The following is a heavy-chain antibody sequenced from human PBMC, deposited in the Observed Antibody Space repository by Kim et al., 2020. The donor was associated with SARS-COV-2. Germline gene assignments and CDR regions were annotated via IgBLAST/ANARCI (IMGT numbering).Heavy chain of an antibody. J-gene: IGHJ4*02. V-gene: IGHV1-18*04. CDR1: GYTFTSYG. CDR2: ISAYNGNT. D-gene: IGHD3-16*02. Sequence: ASVKVSCKASGYTFTSYGISWVRQAPGQGLEWMGWISAYNGNTNYAQKLQGRVTMTTDTSTSTAYMGLRSLRSDDTAVYYCARDPPYVWGSYRHDYWGQGTLVTVSS. CDR3: ARDPPYVWGSYRHDY.